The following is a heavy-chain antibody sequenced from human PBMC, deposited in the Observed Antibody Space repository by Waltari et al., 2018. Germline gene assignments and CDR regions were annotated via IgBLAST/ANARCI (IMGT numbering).Heavy chain of an antibody. Sequence: EVQLVESGGGLVQPGRSLRLSCTASGFTFGDYAMNWVRQAPGKGLGWVGFIRSKAYGGTTEYAASVKGRFTISRDDSKSIVYLQMNSLKTEDTAVYYCTRELAMDAFDIWGQGTMVTVSS. CDR1: GFTFGDYA. J-gene: IGHJ3*02. V-gene: IGHV3-49*04. CDR2: IRSKAYGGTT. CDR3: TRELAMDAFDI.